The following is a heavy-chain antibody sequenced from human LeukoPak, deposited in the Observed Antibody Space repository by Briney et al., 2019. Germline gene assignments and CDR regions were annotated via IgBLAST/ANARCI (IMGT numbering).Heavy chain of an antibody. V-gene: IGHV4-34*01. J-gene: IGHJ4*02. CDR1: GGSFSGYY. CDR2: IYHSGST. CDR3: ARVGDSSSLYFDY. Sequence: SETLSLTCAVYGGSFSGYYWSWIRQPPGKGLEWIGSIYHSGSTYYNPSLKSRVTISVDTSKNQFSLKLSSVTAADTAVYYCARVGDSSSLYFDYWGQGTLVTVSS. D-gene: IGHD6-6*01.